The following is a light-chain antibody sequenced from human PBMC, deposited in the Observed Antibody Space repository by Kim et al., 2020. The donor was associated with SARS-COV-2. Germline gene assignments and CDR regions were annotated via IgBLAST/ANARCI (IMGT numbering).Light chain of an antibody. CDR3: QSGDTSDTYLV. CDR1: ALPKQY. J-gene: IGLJ1*01. Sequence: SYELTQPPSVSVSPGQTARITCSGDALPKQYAYWYQQKPGQAPVVIIYKDTERPSGIPERFSGSSSGATVTLTISGVQAEDEADYFCQSGDTSDTYLVFG. CDR2: KDT. V-gene: IGLV3-25*03.